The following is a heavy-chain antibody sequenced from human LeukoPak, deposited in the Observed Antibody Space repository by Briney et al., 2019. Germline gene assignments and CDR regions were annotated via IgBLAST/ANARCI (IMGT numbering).Heavy chain of an antibody. CDR3: AREEAYCTSDCSPA. Sequence: GGSLRLSCGASGFTFSSYNMNWVRQAPGKGLEWASSISKSSSYIFYADSVRGRFTISRGNAKNSLFLQMNSLRVEDTAVYYCAREEAYCTSDCSPAWGQGTLVTVSS. D-gene: IGHD2-21*02. CDR2: ISKSSSYI. CDR1: GFTFSSYN. J-gene: IGHJ5*02. V-gene: IGHV3-21*01.